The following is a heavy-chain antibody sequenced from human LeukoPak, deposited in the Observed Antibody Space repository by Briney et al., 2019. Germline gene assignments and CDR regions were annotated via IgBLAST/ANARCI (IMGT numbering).Heavy chain of an antibody. D-gene: IGHD1/OR15-1a*01. Sequence: PGGSLRLSCAAAGFTFSSYAMSWVRQAPGKGLEWVSAISSSGGSTYYADSVKGRFTISRDNAKNSLFLQMNSLRAEDTAMYYCAKGTKPVMTIPDYWGQGILVTVSS. CDR2: ISSSGGST. CDR1: GFTFSSYA. CDR3: AKGTKPVMTIPDY. J-gene: IGHJ4*02. V-gene: IGHV3-23*01.